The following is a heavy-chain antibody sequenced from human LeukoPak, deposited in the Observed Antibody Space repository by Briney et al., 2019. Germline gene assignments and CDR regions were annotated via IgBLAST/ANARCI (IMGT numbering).Heavy chain of an antibody. CDR1: GFTFSGSA. Sequence: PGGSLRLSCAASGFTFSGSAMHWVRQASGKGLEWVARIRSKANSYASAYAASVKGRFTISRDDSKNTAYLQMNSLKTEDTAVYYCTRSGVLRYFDWLSIDYYYYGMDVWGQGTTVTVSS. CDR2: IRSKANSYAS. V-gene: IGHV3-73*01. J-gene: IGHJ6*02. D-gene: IGHD3-9*01. CDR3: TRSGVLRYFDWLSIDYYYYGMDV.